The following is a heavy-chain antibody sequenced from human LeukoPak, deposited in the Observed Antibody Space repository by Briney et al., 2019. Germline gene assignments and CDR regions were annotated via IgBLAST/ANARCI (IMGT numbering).Heavy chain of an antibody. D-gene: IGHD3-22*01. CDR1: GFTVSANY. CDR2: LYTGGST. Sequence: GGSLRLSCAASGFTVSANYMNWVRQAPGKGLEWVSVLYTGGSTYYADSVKGRFTISRDSSKNTLYLQMNSLRPEDTAVYYCARADPYDSSGPDYWGQGTLVTVSS. J-gene: IGHJ4*02. CDR3: ARADPYDSSGPDY. V-gene: IGHV3-66*02.